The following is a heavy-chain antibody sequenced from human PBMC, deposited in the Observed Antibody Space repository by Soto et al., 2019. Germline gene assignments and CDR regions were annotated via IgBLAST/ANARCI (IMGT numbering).Heavy chain of an antibody. V-gene: IGHV3-74*01. CDR3: VRDFRGPVPSSEFDH. CDR2: INGNADNT. CDR1: GFIFVSYC. J-gene: IGHJ4*02. Sequence: GALRRSCAASGFIFVSYCMHWVRQVPGDGLAWVLRINGNADNTHSADSEHGRFIISRDAAMNIMSPQMHSLKSDHAGVYYCVRDFRGPVPSSEFDHWGQGTLGTVA. D-gene: IGHD3-10*01.